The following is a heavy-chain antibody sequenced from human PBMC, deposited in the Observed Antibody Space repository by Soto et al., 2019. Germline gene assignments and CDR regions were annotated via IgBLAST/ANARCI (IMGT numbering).Heavy chain of an antibody. CDR2: ISAYNGNT. CDR1: GYTFTSYG. V-gene: IGHV1-18*04. J-gene: IGHJ5*02. D-gene: IGHD3-10*01. CDR3: ARDRNYTPFDP. Sequence: VSVNVYFTASGYTFTSYGISWVRQAPGQGLEWMGWISAYNGNTNYAQKLQGRVTMTTDTSTSTAYMELRSLRSDDTAVYYCARDRNYTPFDPWGQGTLVTVSS.